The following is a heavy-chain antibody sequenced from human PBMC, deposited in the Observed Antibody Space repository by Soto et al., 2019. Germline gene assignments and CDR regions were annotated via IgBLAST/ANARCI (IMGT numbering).Heavy chain of an antibody. CDR1: VDSVTRGSNR. J-gene: IGHJ3*01. CDR3: ARDHVAIRGRVYAIEL. Sequence: QVQLQESGPGLRRPSETLSLTCSVAVDSVTRGSNRWDWIRQARGKGIEWFGSIYFTGRTNHDSSLESRVTTSVYTANTDLSLKLTSVNSAETAVYYSARDHVAIRGRVYAIELSGQGTMATVSS. CDR2: IYFTGRT. V-gene: IGHV4-61*03. D-gene: IGHD2-21*01.